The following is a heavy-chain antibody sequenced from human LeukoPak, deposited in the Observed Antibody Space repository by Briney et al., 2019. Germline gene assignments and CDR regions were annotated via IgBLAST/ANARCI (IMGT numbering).Heavy chain of an antibody. V-gene: IGHV3-53*01. CDR1: GFSVRNNY. J-gene: IGHJ4*02. Sequence: GGSLRLSCAASGFSVRNNYMSWVRQAPGKGLEWVSVIYNDGRTYYADSVRGRFTISRDNSENTVYLQMNSLRDDDAAVYYCATIVPNVVATLITDYWGQGTLATVSS. D-gene: IGHD5-12*01. CDR3: ATIVPNVVATLITDY. CDR2: IYNDGRT.